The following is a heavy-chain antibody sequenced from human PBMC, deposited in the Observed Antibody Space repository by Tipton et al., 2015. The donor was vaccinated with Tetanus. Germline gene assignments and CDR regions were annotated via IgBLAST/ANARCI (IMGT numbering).Heavy chain of an antibody. V-gene: IGHV3-23*01. CDR2: ISGSGART. D-gene: IGHD6-13*01. Sequence: GSLRLSCAASGFTFNKYWMHWVRQAPGKGLEWVSAISGSGARTSYADSVKGRFTVSRDNSKNTLSLQMNSLRGEDTAVYYCAKALGSSAWYGTWGQGTLVTVSS. J-gene: IGHJ5*02. CDR3: AKALGSSAWYGT. CDR1: GFTFNKYW.